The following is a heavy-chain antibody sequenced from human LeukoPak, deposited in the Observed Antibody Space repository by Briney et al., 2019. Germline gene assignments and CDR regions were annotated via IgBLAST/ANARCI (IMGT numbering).Heavy chain of an antibody. CDR2: IKPDGSDK. J-gene: IGHJ3*02. D-gene: IGHD5-24*01. V-gene: IGHV3-7*01. Sequence: GGSLRLSCVGSGFSFRSHWVNWVRQSPGKGRGWVANIKPDGSDKYYVDSARGRFTVSRDNAKNSAFLQMNSLRAEDTAIYYCATISAQTFDIWGQGTLVSVSS. CDR3: ATISAQTFDI. CDR1: GFSFRSHW.